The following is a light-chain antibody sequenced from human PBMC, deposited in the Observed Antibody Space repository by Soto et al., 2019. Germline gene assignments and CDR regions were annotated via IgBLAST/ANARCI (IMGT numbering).Light chain of an antibody. J-gene: IGLJ2*01. Sequence: QSVLTQPTSVSGAPGQRVTISCTGSSSNIGAGYDVHWYQQLPGAAPKLLIYDNTNRPSGVPDRFSASKSGTSASLAITGLQAEDEADYYCQSFDISLSAAAIGGGTKVTVL. V-gene: IGLV1-40*01. CDR1: SSNIGAGYD. CDR2: DNT. CDR3: QSFDISLSAAA.